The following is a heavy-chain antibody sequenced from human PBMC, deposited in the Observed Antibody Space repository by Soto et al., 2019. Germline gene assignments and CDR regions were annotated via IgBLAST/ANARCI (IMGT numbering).Heavy chain of an antibody. D-gene: IGHD2-21*01. CDR1: GGSISNYY. Sequence: QVQLQESGPGLVKPSETLSLTCTVSGGSISNYYWSWIRQPPGQGLGWIGYVYYTGSTNYNPSLRSRVTISVDTSKKQFSLKLSSVTAADTAVYYCARVSIPSGGYYYMDVWGKGTTVTVS. J-gene: IGHJ6*03. CDR3: ARVSIPSGGYYYMDV. V-gene: IGHV4-59*01. CDR2: VYYTGST.